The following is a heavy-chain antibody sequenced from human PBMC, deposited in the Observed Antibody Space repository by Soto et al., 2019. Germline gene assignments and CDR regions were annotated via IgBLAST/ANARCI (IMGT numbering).Heavy chain of an antibody. Sequence: EVQLLESGGGLVQPGGSLRLSCAASGLTFSSYAMSWVRQAPGKGLEWVSAISGSGGSTYYADSVKGRFTLSRDTSKNTLYLQMNSLRAEDTAVYYCAKDLGDYPLGRDVWGQGTTVTVSS. CDR3: AKDLGDYPLGRDV. V-gene: IGHV3-23*01. D-gene: IGHD4-17*01. J-gene: IGHJ6*02. CDR1: GLTFSSYA. CDR2: ISGSGGST.